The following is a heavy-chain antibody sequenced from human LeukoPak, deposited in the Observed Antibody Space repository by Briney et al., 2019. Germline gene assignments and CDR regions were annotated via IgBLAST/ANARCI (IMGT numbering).Heavy chain of an antibody. D-gene: IGHD2-2*01. CDR2: ISYDGSNK. CDR1: GFTFSSYA. V-gene: IGHV3-30-3*01. CDR3: AREDCSSTSCYGGLGWFDP. Sequence: PGGSLRLSCAASGFTFSSYAMHWVRRAPGKGLEWVAVISYDGSNKYYADSVKGRFTISRDNSKNTLYLQMNSLRAEDTAVYYCAREDCSSTSCYGGLGWFDPWGQGTLVTVSS. J-gene: IGHJ5*02.